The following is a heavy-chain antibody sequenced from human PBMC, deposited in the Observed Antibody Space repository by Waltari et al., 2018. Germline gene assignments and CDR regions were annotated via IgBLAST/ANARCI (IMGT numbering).Heavy chain of an antibody. CDR1: GFTFSSYG. CDR3: ARGIYYFDY. D-gene: IGHD3-3*01. Sequence: QVQLVESGGGVVQPGRSLRLSCAASGFTFSSYGMHWVRQAPGKGREWVAVIWYDGSNKYYADSVKGRFTISRDNSKNTLYLQMNSLRAEDTAVYYCARGIYYFDYWGQGTLVTVSS. J-gene: IGHJ4*02. V-gene: IGHV3-33*01. CDR2: IWYDGSNK.